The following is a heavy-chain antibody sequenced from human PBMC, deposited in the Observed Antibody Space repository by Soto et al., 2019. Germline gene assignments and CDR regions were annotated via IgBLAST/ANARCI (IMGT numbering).Heavy chain of an antibody. J-gene: IGHJ4*02. CDR1: GFTFSTYA. CDR2: IGNSGGNT. V-gene: IGHV3-23*01. D-gene: IGHD7-27*01. Sequence: GGSLRLSCAASGFTFSTYAMIWVRQAPGKGLEWVSRIGNSGGNTFYADSVKGRFTTSRDNSKNTLFLEMNSLKAEDTAVYYCARSPLGDYWGQGTQVTVSS. CDR3: ARSPLGDY.